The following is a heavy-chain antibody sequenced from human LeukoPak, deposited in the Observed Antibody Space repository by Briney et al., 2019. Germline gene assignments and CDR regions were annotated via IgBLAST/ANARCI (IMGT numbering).Heavy chain of an antibody. J-gene: IGHJ4*02. D-gene: IGHD3-22*01. CDR3: ARCGGPIVVAGYVDY. V-gene: IGHV4-59*08. Sequence: SETLSLTCTVAGGSIISYYCSLIRQPPGKGLEWVGYIHYSGNTNNNPSLKSRVTISVDRSKNQFSLKLSSVTAADTAVYYCARCGGPIVVAGYVDYWGQGALVTVSS. CDR1: GGSIISYY. CDR2: IHYSGNT.